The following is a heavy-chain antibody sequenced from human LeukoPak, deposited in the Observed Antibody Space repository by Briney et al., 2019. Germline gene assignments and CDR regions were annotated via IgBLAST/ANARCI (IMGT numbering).Heavy chain of an antibody. V-gene: IGHV3-23*01. D-gene: IGHD6-13*01. Sequence: TGGSLRLSCAASGFTFSTYAMSWVRQAPGKGLEWVSGIRGSDISTYYADSVKGRSTFSRDNSKNTLYLQMNSLRAEDTAVYYCAKDRSIAAGDDAFDIWGQGTMVTVSS. CDR1: GFTFSTYA. J-gene: IGHJ3*02. CDR3: AKDRSIAAGDDAFDI. CDR2: IRGSDIST.